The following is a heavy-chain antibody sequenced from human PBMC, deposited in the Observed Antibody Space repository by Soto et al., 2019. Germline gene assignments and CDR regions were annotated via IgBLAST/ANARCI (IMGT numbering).Heavy chain of an antibody. V-gene: IGHV1-18*01. D-gene: IGHD6-13*01. CDR3: ARDPPRKYSGTSGRFDP. CDR2: ISAYNGNT. J-gene: IGHJ5*02. Sequence: ASVKVSCKASGYTFTSYGISWVRQAPGQGLEWMGWISAYNGNTNYEQKLQGRVTMTTDTSTRTAYMELRSLRSDDTAMYYCARDPPRKYSGTSGRFDPWGQGTLVTVSS. CDR1: GYTFTSYG.